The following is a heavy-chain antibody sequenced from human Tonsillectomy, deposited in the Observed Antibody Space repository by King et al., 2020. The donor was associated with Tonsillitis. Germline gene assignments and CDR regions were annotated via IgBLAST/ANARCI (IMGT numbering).Heavy chain of an antibody. CDR3: AGDWDYGSGSASLDY. CDR2: IYTSGST. D-gene: IGHD3-10*01. Sequence: MQLQESGPGLVKPSETLSLTCTVSGGSISSYYWSWIRQPAGKGLEGIGRIYTSGSTNYNPPLKSRVTMSVDTSKNQFSLKLSSVTDADTAVYYCAGDWDYGSGSASLDYWGQGTLVTVSS. CDR1: GGSISSYY. V-gene: IGHV4-4*07. J-gene: IGHJ4*02.